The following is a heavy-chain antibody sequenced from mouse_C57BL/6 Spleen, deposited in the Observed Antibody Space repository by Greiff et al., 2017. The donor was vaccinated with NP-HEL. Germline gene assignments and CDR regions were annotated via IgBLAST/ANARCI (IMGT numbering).Heavy chain of an antibody. Sequence: EVKLMESGGDLVKPGGSLKLSCAASGFTFSSYGMSWVRQTPDKRLEWVATISSGGSYTYYPDSVKGRFTISRDNAKNTLYLQMSSLKSEDTAMYYCARHGDYGNYVFFYFDYWGQGTTLTVSS. CDR1: GFTFSSYG. D-gene: IGHD2-1*01. V-gene: IGHV5-6*01. CDR3: ARHGDYGNYVFFYFDY. CDR2: ISSGGSYT. J-gene: IGHJ2*01.